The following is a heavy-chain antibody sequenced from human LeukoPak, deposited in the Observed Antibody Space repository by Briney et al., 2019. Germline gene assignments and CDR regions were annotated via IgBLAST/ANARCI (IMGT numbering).Heavy chain of an antibody. Sequence: GGSLRLSCEASGFTFSTCGMHWVRQAPGKGLEWLTLISSDGNNQYYADSVKGRFTISRDNPKNTLYLQMNSLRAEDTAVYYCAKYKSGNYYGMDVWGKGTTVTVSS. V-gene: IGHV3-30*18. CDR3: AKYKSGNYYGMDV. CDR1: GFTFSTCG. J-gene: IGHJ6*04. CDR2: ISSDGNNQ. D-gene: IGHD3-10*01.